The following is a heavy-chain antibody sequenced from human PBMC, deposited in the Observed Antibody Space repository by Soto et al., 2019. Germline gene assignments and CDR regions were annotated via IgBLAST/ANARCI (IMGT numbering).Heavy chain of an antibody. D-gene: IGHD3-22*01. Sequence: GGSLRLSCAASGFTFSSYGMHWVRQAPGKGLEWVAVISYDGSNKYYADSVKGRFTISRDNSKNTLYLQMNSLRAEDTAVYYCAKPNPRRDYDSSGYYYGYFQHWGQGTLVTVSS. CDR1: GFTFSSYG. CDR2: ISYDGSNK. J-gene: IGHJ1*01. V-gene: IGHV3-30*18. CDR3: AKPNPRRDYDSSGYYYGYFQH.